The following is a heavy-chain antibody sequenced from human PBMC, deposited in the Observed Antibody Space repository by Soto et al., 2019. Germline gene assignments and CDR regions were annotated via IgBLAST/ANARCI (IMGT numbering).Heavy chain of an antibody. J-gene: IGHJ5*02. D-gene: IGHD3-16*01. Sequence: SETLSLTCAVYGGSFSGYYWSWIRQPPGKGLEWIGEINHSGSTNYNPSLKSRVTISVDTSKNQFSLKLSSVTAADTAVYYCAGGLKGGPTPPDCFDPWGPGTLFT. CDR3: AGGLKGGPTPPDCFDP. CDR1: GGSFSGYY. V-gene: IGHV4-34*01. CDR2: INHSGST.